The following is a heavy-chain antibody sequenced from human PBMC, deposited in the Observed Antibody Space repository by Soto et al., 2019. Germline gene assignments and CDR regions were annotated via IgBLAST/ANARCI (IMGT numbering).Heavy chain of an antibody. D-gene: IGHD2-2*02. CDR3: ARAVVVVPAAIEYYGMDV. CDR2: IYYSGST. V-gene: IGHV4-31*03. J-gene: IGHJ6*02. CDR1: GGSISSGGYY. Sequence: SETLSLTCTVSGGSISSGGYYWSWIRQHPGKGLEWIGYIYYSGSTYYNPSLKSRVTISVDTSKNQFSLKLSSVTAADTAVYYCARAVVVVPAAIEYYGMDVWGQGTTVTVS.